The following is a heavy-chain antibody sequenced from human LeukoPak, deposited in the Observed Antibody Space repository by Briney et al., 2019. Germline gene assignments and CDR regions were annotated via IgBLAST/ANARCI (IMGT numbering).Heavy chain of an antibody. J-gene: IGHJ4*02. CDR3: ARLGYCSNGVCSNLDY. CDR2: IYPGDSDT. D-gene: IGHD2-8*01. V-gene: IGHV5-51*01. Sequence: GESLQISCQASGYSFTSYWIGWVRQMPGKGLEWKGLIYPGDSDTRYSPSFQGQVTISADKSITTAHLQWNSLKASDTAMYYCARLGYCSNGVCSNLDYWGQGTLVTVSS. CDR1: GYSFTSYW.